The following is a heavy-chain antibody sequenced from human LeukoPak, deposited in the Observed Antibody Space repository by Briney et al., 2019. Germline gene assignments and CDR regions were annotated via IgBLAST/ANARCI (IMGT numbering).Heavy chain of an antibody. V-gene: IGHV1-8*01. J-gene: IGHJ5*02. Sequence: ASVKVSCKASGYTFTSYDINWVRQATGQGLEWMGWMNPNSGNTGYAQKFRGRVTMTRNTSISTAYMELSSLRSEDTAVYYCARVRLRGNWFDPWGQGTLVTVSS. D-gene: IGHD3-10*01. CDR1: GYTFTSYD. CDR3: ARVRLRGNWFDP. CDR2: MNPNSGNT.